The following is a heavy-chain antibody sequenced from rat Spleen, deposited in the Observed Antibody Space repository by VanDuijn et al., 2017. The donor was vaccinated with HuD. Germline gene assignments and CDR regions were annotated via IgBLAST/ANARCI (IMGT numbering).Heavy chain of an antibody. Sequence: EVQLVESGGGLVQPGRSLKLSCVASGFTFNNYWMTWIRQAPGKGLEWVASISNTGDSTYYPDSVKDRFTISRDNAKSTLYLQMNSLKSEDTATYYCARHEDGSYWGQGVMVTVSS. D-gene: IGHD4-1*01. V-gene: IGHV5-31*01. CDR1: GFTFNNYW. CDR2: ISNTGDST. J-gene: IGHJ2*01. CDR3: ARHEDGSY.